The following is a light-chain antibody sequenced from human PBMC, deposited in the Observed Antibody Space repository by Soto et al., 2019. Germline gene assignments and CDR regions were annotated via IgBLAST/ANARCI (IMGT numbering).Light chain of an antibody. J-gene: IGKJ3*01. V-gene: IGKV1-39*01. CDR2: AAS. CDR3: QPSYSTPPI. CDR1: QSISSY. Sequence: DIQMTQSPSSLSASVGDRVTITCRASQSISSYLNWYQQKPGKAPKLLIYAASSLQSGVPSRFSGSGSGTDFTLTISSLQPEDFATYYCQPSYSTPPIFCPGTKVDIK.